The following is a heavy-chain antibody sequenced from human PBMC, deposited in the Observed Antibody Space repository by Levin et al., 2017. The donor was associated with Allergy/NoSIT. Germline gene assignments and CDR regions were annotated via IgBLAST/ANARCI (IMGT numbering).Heavy chain of an antibody. J-gene: IGHJ4*02. D-gene: IGHD3-9*01. CDR3: ERQCYDILTGYYNFDY. V-gene: IGHV4-39*01. Sequence: SETLSLTCTVSGGSISSSISYWGWIRQAPGKGLEWIGSIYNSGSTYYNPSLKSRVTTSVDTYKNQFSMKPSSVTAADTAVYYCERQCYDILTGYYNFDYWGQGTLVTVSS. CDR2: IYNSGST. CDR1: GGSISSSISY.